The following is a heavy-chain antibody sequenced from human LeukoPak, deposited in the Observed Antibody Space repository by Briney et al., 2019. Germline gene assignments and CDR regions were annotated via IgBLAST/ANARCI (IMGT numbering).Heavy chain of an antibody. J-gene: IGHJ4*02. CDR3: ARDEDYGDYPSPPIDY. CDR1: GFTFSSYG. V-gene: IGHV3-30*19. CDR2: ISYDGSNK. Sequence: GGSLRLSCAASGFTFSSYGMHWVRQAPGKGLEWVAVISYDGSNKYYADSVKGRFTISRDNSKNTLYLQMNSLRAEDTAVYYCARDEDYGDYPSPPIDYWGQGTLVTVSS. D-gene: IGHD4-17*01.